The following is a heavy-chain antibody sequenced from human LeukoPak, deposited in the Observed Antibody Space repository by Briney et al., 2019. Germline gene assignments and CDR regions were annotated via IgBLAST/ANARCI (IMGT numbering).Heavy chain of an antibody. J-gene: IGHJ4*02. Sequence: ASVKVSCKASGYTFTSYGISWVRQAPGQGLEWMGWISAYDGNTNYAQKLQGRVTMTTDTSTSTTYMDLRSLRSDDTAVYYCARDVSSGWYAPFDYWGQGTLVTVSS. CDR3: ARDVSSGWYAPFDY. CDR1: GYTFTSYG. V-gene: IGHV1-18*01. CDR2: ISAYDGNT. D-gene: IGHD6-19*01.